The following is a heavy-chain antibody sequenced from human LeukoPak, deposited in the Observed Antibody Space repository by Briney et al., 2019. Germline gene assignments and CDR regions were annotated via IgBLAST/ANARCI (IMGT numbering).Heavy chain of an antibody. D-gene: IGHD3-22*01. V-gene: IGHV1-69*13. CDR2: IIPIFGTA. CDR1: GGTFSSYA. J-gene: IGHJ4*02. CDR3: ARTYDSSGSVPPDYFDY. Sequence: ASVKVSCKASGGTFSSYAISWVRQAPGQGLEWMGGIIPIFGTANYAQKFQGRVTITADESTNTAYMELSSLRSEDTAVYYCARTYDSSGSVPPDYFDYWGQGTLVTVSS.